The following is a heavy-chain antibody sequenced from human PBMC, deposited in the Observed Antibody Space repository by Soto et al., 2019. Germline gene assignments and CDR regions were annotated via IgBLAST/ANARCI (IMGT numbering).Heavy chain of an antibody. J-gene: IGHJ5*02. D-gene: IGHD3-3*01. CDR2: IYYSGST. CDR1: GGSISSGGYY. Sequence: SETLSLTCTVSGGSISSGGYYWSWIRQHPGKGLEWIGYIYYSGSTYYNPSLKSRVTISVDTSKNQFSLKLSSVTAADTAVYYCARESGYSSNWFDPWGQGTLVTVSS. CDR3: ARESGYSSNWFDP. V-gene: IGHV4-31*03.